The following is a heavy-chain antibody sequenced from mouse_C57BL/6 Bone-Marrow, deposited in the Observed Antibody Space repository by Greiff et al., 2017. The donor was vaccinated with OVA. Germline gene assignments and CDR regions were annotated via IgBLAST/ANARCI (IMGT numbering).Heavy chain of an antibody. CDR1: GYTFTSYW. V-gene: IGHV1-64*01. CDR2: IHPNSGST. J-gene: IGHJ2*01. Sequence: QVQLQQPGAELVKPGASVKLSCKASGYTFTSYWMHWVKQRPGQGLEWIGMIHPNSGSTNYNEKFKSKATLTVDKSSSTAYMQLSSLTSEDSAVDYCARRPDYGSRGGYYFAYWGQGTTLTVSS. D-gene: IGHD1-1*01. CDR3: ARRPDYGSRGGYYFAY.